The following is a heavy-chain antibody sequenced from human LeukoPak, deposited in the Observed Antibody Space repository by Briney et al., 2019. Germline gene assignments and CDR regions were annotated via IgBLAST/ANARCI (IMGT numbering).Heavy chain of an antibody. CDR1: GGSVSSYY. CDR2: IYYSGST. D-gene: IGHD3-10*01. J-gene: IGHJ4*02. Sequence: SETLSLACTVSGGSVSSYYWSWIRQPPGKGLEWIGYIYYSGSTNYNPSLKSRVTISVDTSKNQFSLKLSSVTAADTAVYYCARLGSGSYVFDYWGQGTLVTVSS. V-gene: IGHV4-59*02. CDR3: ARLGSGSYVFDY.